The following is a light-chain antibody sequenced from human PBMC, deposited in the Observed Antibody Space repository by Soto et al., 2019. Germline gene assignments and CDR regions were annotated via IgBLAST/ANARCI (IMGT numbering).Light chain of an antibody. Sequence: QLVLTQPPSVSGAPGQRVTISCTGSSSNIGAGYEVHWYQQLPRAAPKLLIYGNSNRPSGVPDRFSASKSGTSASLAITGLQAEDEADYYCQSYDSSLSGSVFGGGTQLTVL. CDR2: GNS. CDR3: QSYDSSLSGSV. CDR1: SSNIGAGYE. V-gene: IGLV1-40*01. J-gene: IGLJ3*02.